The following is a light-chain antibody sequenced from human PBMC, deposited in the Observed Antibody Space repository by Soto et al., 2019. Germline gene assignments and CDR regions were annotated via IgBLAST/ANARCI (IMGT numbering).Light chain of an antibody. CDR1: SSDVGGYNY. Sequence: QSVLTQPASVSGSLGQSITISCTGTSSDVGGYNYVSWHQHHPGKAPKVMIYEVSNRPSGVSNRFSGSKSGNTASLTISGLQAEDEADYYCSSYTNTITFYVFGTGTKVTVL. J-gene: IGLJ1*01. V-gene: IGLV2-14*01. CDR3: SSYTNTITFYV. CDR2: EVS.